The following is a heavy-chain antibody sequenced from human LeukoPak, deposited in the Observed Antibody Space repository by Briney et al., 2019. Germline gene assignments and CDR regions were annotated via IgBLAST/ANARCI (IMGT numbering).Heavy chain of an antibody. V-gene: IGHV3-53*01. CDR3: ARFSGSGLSALAY. CDR1: GFTVSSNY. Sequence: GGSLRLSCAASGFTVSSNYMSWVRQAPGKGLEWVSIIYSGGSTYYADSVKGRFTISRDNSKNTLYLQMNSLRAEDTALYYCARFSGSGLSALAYWGQGTLVTVSS. J-gene: IGHJ4*02. CDR2: IYSGGST. D-gene: IGHD6-19*01.